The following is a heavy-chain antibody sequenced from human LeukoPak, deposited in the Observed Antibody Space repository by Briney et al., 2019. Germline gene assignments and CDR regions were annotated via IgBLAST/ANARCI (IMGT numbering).Heavy chain of an antibody. CDR2: IKSKTDGGTT. CDR3: TSLYYYDSSGYYYPYDFDY. CDR1: GFPFSNAW. V-gene: IGHV3-15*01. D-gene: IGHD3-22*01. Sequence: GGSLSLSCAASGFPFSNAWMSWVRQAPGKGLEWVGRIKSKTDGGTTDYAAPVKGRFTISRDDSKNTLYLQMNSLKTEDTAVYYCTSLYYYDSSGYYYPYDFDYWGQGTLVTVSS. J-gene: IGHJ4*02.